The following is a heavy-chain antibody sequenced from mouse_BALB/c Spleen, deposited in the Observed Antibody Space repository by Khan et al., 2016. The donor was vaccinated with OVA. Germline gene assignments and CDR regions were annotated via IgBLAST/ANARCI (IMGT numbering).Heavy chain of an antibody. J-gene: IGHJ1*01. Sequence: DLVKPGASVKLSCKASGYTFTSYWINWIKQRPGQGLEWIGRIAPGSGSTYYNEMFKGKATLTVDTSSSTAYIQLSSLSSEDSAVYCGARRGYYGSSPDWYFDVWGAGTTVTVSS. D-gene: IGHD1-1*01. CDR1: GYTFTSYW. CDR3: ARRGYYGSSPDWYFDV. CDR2: IAPGSGST. V-gene: IGHV1S41*01.